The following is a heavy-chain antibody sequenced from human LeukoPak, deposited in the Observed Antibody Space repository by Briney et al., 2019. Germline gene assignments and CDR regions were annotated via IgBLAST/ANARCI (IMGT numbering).Heavy chain of an antibody. D-gene: IGHD3-22*01. CDR2: IYYSGST. CDR1: GGSISSYY. Sequence: SETLSLTCTVSGGSISSYYWSWIRQPPGKGLEWIGYIYYSGSTNYNPSLKSRVTISVDTSKNQFSLKLSSVTAADTAVYYCARAFGYYYDSSGDYWGQGTLVTVSS. CDR3: ARAFGYYYDSSGDY. V-gene: IGHV4-59*12. J-gene: IGHJ4*02.